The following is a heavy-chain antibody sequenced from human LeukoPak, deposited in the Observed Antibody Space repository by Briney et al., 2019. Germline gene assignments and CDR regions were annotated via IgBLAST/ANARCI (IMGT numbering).Heavy chain of an antibody. V-gene: IGHV4-34*01. J-gene: IGHJ6*02. Sequence: SETLSLTCAVYGGSFSGYYWSWIRQPPGKGLEWIGEINHSGSTNYNPSLKSRVTISVDTSKNQFSLKLSSVTAADTAVYYCARGAITIFGVVMIQCGMDVWGQGTTVTVSS. CDR1: GGSFSGYY. CDR3: ARGAITIFGVVMIQCGMDV. CDR2: INHSGST. D-gene: IGHD3-3*01.